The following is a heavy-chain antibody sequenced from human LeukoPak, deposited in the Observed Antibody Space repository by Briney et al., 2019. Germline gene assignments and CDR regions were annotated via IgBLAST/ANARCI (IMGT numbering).Heavy chain of an antibody. CDR3: AREYYDEGANDY. J-gene: IGHJ4*02. V-gene: IGHV3-64*01. CDR1: GFTFSSYA. D-gene: IGHD3-3*01. Sequence: GGSLRLSCAASGFTFSSYAMHWVRQAPGKGLEYVSAISSNGGSTYYANSVKGRFTISRDNSKNTLYLQMGSLRAEDMAVYYCAREYYDEGANDYWGQGTLVTVSS. CDR2: ISSNGGST.